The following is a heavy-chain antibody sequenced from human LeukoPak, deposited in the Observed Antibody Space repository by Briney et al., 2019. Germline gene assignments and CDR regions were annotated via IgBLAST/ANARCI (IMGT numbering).Heavy chain of an antibody. CDR3: ARGAPYSSGWLAGY. V-gene: IGHV4-30-4*01. CDR1: GGSISSGDYY. J-gene: IGHJ4*02. Sequence: PQTLSLTCTVSGGSISSGDYYWRWIRQSPGKGLEWIGYIYYSGGTYYNPSLKSRVTLSIDTSKNHFSLKLSSVTAADTAVYYCARGAPYSSGWLAGYWGQGTLVTVSS. CDR2: IYYSGGT. D-gene: IGHD6-19*01.